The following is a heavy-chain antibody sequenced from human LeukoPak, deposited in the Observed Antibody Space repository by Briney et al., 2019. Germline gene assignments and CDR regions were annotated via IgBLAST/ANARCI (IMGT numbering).Heavy chain of an antibody. J-gene: IGHJ4*02. CDR3: AKDQSAGTFFDS. CDR2: ISGSGGST. V-gene: IGHV3-23*01. D-gene: IGHD1-1*01. CDR1: GFTFSHYD. Sequence: GGSLRLSCAASGFTFSHYDMSWVRQVPGKGLEWVAAISGSGGSTYYAGSVKGRATVSRDNSENTLYLQMTGLSADDTAIYYCAKDQSAGTFFDSWGQGTLVSVSS.